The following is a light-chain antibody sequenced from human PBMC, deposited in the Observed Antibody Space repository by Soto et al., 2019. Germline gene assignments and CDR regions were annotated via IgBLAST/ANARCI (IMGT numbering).Light chain of an antibody. Sequence: QSVLTQPPSASGAPGQSVTISCSGSSSNIGGNPVNWYQHLPEMAPKLLIYNNDRRPSGVSNRFSGSKSGNTASLTISGLQAEDEADYYCSSYTSSSTLVFGTGTKVTVL. J-gene: IGLJ1*01. CDR1: SSNIGGNP. V-gene: IGLV1-44*01. CDR2: NND. CDR3: SSYTSSSTLV.